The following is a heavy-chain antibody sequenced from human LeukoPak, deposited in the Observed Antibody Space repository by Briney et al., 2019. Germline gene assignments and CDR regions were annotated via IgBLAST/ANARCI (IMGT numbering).Heavy chain of an antibody. J-gene: IGHJ4*02. CDR3: ARGRGKYSFRGSPYYYFDY. D-gene: IGHD3-16*01. CDR2: INHSGST. V-gene: IGHV4-34*01. CDR1: GGSFSGYY. Sequence: TSETLSLTCAVYGGSFSGYYWSWIRQPPGKGLEWIGEINHSGSTNYNPSLKSRVTISVDTSKNQFSLKLSSVTAADTAVYYCARGRGKYSFRGSPYYYFDYWGQGTLVTVSS.